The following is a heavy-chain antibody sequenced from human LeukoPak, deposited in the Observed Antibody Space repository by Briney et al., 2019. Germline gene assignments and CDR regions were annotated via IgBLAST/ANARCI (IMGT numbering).Heavy chain of an antibody. Sequence: ASVKVSCKVSGYTLTELSMHWVRQAPGKGLEWMGGFDPEDGETIYAQKFQGRVTMTEDTSTDTAYMELSSLRSEDTAVYYCAIPSVLRYFEGMDVWGQGTTVTVSS. CDR2: FDPEDGET. D-gene: IGHD3-9*01. CDR3: AIPSVLRYFEGMDV. J-gene: IGHJ6*02. CDR1: GYTLTELS. V-gene: IGHV1-24*01.